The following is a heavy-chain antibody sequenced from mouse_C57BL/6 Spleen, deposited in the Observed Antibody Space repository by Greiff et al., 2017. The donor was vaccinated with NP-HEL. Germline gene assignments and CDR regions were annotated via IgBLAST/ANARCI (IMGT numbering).Heavy chain of an antibody. J-gene: IGHJ2*01. Sequence: QVQLQQPGAELAKPGASVKMSCKASGYTFTSYWITWVKQRPGQGLEWIGDIYPGSGSTNYNEKFKSKATLTVDTSSSTAYMQLSSLTSEDSAVYYCASTTVVARGYYFDYWGQGTTLTVSS. CDR1: GYTFTSYW. CDR3: ASTTVVARGYYFDY. CDR2: IYPGSGST. V-gene: IGHV1-55*01. D-gene: IGHD1-1*01.